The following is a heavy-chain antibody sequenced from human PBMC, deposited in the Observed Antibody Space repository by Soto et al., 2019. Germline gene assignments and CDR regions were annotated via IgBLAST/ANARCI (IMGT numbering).Heavy chain of an antibody. V-gene: IGHV4-34*01. D-gene: IGHD5-18*01. Sequence: QVQLQQWGAGLLKSSETLSLTCAVYGESFSGDYWSWIRQPPGKGLEWIGEINGRGSTKYNPSLKSRVTMSVDTSKNQFSLKLTSVTAADTAVDYCARQWDSTMAIFDYWGQGALVTVSS. CDR3: ARQWDSTMAIFDY. J-gene: IGHJ4*02. CDR2: INGRGST. CDR1: GESFSGDY.